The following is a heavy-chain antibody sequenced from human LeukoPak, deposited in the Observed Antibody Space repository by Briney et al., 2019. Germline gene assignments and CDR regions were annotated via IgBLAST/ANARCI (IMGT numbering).Heavy chain of an antibody. Sequence: RTGGSLRLSCAASGFTFSSYSMNWVRQAPGKGLEWVSAISGSGDNTYYADSVKGRFTVSRDDSKNTLYVQMKSLRAEDTAVYYCAKDFVVVPGNVNYFDYWGQGTLVTVSS. CDR3: AKDFVVVPGNVNYFDY. CDR1: GFTFSSYS. J-gene: IGHJ4*02. V-gene: IGHV3-23*01. D-gene: IGHD2-21*02. CDR2: ISGSGDNT.